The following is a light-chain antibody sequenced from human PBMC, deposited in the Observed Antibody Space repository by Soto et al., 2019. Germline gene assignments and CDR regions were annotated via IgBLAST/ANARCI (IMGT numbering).Light chain of an antibody. V-gene: IGKV1-39*01. Sequence: DLQMTQSPSSLSASVGDRVTITCRASQGVSAYLLWYQQTQGRAPKLLIYSASNLVSGVPSRFSGSGSGTNFTLTISSLQPEDFATYYCQQYETYFRYTFGQGTKLDIK. CDR2: SAS. J-gene: IGKJ2*01. CDR1: QGVSAY. CDR3: QQYETYFRYT.